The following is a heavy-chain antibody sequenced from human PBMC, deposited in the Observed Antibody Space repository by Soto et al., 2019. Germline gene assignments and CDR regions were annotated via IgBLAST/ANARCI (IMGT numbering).Heavy chain of an antibody. Sequence: AVKVSCKASGFTFTSSAVQWVRQARGQRLEWIGWIVVGSGNTNYAQKFQERVTITRDMSTSTAYMELSSLRSEDTAVYYCAVITIFGVVIDGTELDYWGQGTLVTVSS. CDR2: IVVGSGNT. CDR1: GFTFTSSA. J-gene: IGHJ4*02. CDR3: AVITIFGVVIDGTELDY. D-gene: IGHD3-3*01. V-gene: IGHV1-58*01.